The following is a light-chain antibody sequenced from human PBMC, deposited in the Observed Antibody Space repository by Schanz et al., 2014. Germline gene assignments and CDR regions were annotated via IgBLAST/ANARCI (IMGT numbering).Light chain of an antibody. J-gene: IGLJ2*01. CDR2: EVN. Sequence: QSALTQPPSASGSPGQSVTISCTGTSSDVGGYNYVSWYQQHPGKAPKLMIYEVNKRPSGVPDRFSGSKSGNTASLTVSGLQAEDEADYYCSSYEGNNKLLFGGGTKLTVL. V-gene: IGLV2-8*01. CDR3: SSYEGNNKLL. CDR1: SSDVGGYNY.